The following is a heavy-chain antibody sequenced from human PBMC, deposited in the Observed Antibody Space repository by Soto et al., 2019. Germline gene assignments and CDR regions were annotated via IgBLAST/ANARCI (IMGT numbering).Heavy chain of an antibody. J-gene: IGHJ6*02. V-gene: IGHV5-10-1*01. CDR3: ARCGSSSWYSYYYGMDV. CDR2: IDPSDSYT. D-gene: IGHD6-13*01. Sequence: GESLKMSCDGSGYSFTSYWISWVRHMPGKSLEGMLRIDPSDSYTNYSPSFQGHVTISADKSISTSYLQWSSLKAPDTAMYYCARCGSSSWYSYYYGMDVWGQGTTVTVSS. CDR1: GYSFTSYW.